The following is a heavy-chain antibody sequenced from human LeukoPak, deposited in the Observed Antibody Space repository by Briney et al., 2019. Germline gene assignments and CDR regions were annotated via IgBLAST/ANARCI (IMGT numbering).Heavy chain of an antibody. D-gene: IGHD2-2*01. Sequence: GGSLRLSCAASGFTFDDYGMSWVRQAPGKGLEWVSGINWNGGSTGYADSVKGRFTFSRDNAKNSLYLQMNSLRAEDTALYYCARDGDCSSTSCYYFDYWGQGTLVTVSS. J-gene: IGHJ4*02. CDR1: GFTFDDYG. V-gene: IGHV3-20*04. CDR2: INWNGGST. CDR3: ARDGDCSSTSCYYFDY.